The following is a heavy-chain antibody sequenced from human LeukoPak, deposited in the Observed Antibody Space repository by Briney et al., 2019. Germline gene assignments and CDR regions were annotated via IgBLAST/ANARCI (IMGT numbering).Heavy chain of an antibody. CDR3: AGRRAIWLWVFDY. J-gene: IGHJ4*02. D-gene: IGHD3-10*01. CDR1: GYTFASYD. Sequence: ASVKVSCKASGYTFASYDINWVRQATGQGLEWMGWMNPNSGNTGYAQKFQGRVTMTRNTSISTAYMELSSLRSEDTAVYYCAGRRAIWLWVFDYWGQGTLVTVSS. CDR2: MNPNSGNT. V-gene: IGHV1-8*01.